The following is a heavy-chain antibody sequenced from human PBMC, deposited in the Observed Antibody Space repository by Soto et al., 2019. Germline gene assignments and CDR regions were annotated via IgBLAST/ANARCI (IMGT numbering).Heavy chain of an antibody. D-gene: IGHD1-26*01. CDR1: GYTVTGHY. Sequence: GASVKVSCKASGYTVTGHYIHCVRQAPEQVPEWMGEIGPESGATRYAQKFQGRVTMTRDMSITTVYMELNNLSPDDTAVYYCGRGRSGQIVVFYWGQGTPVTVSS. V-gene: IGHV1-2*02. J-gene: IGHJ4*02. CDR3: GRGRSGQIVVFY. CDR2: IGPESGAT.